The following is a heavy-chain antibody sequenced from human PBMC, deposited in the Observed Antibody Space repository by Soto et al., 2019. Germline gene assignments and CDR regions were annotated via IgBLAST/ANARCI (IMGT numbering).Heavy chain of an antibody. Sequence: QVQLVESGGGVVQPGTSLRLSCTTSGFTFRNHAMHWVRQAPGKGLEWVAQIWYDGSNKYYADSVKGRFTISRDNSRNMVYVQMNSLRVEDTAVYYCAIEGQQPAPYSLDVWGQGTSVTVSS. V-gene: IGHV3-33*01. D-gene: IGHD6-13*01. J-gene: IGHJ6*02. CDR3: AIEGQQPAPYSLDV. CDR2: IWYDGSNK. CDR1: GFTFRNHA.